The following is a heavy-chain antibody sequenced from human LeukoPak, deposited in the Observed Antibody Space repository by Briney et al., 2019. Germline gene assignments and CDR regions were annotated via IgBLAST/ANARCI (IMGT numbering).Heavy chain of an antibody. D-gene: IGHD2-15*01. CDR2: ISSSSSYT. Sequence: PGGSLRLSCAASGFTFSDYYMSWIRQAPGKGLEWVSYISSSSSYTNYADSLKDRFTISRDNAKNSLYLQMNSLRAEDTAVYYCAREVRCSSGSCRNWFDPWGQGTLVTVSS. V-gene: IGHV3-11*06. CDR3: AREVRCSSGSCRNWFDP. J-gene: IGHJ5*02. CDR1: GFTFSDYY.